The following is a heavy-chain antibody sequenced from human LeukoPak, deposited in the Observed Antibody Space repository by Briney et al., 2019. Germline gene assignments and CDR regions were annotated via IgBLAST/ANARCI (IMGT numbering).Heavy chain of an antibody. J-gene: IGHJ3*02. CDR2: ISGSGGST. Sequence: GGSLRLSCAASGFTFSSYAMSWVRQAPGKGLEWVSAISGSGGSTYYADSVKGRFTISRDNSKNTLYLQMNSLRAEDTAVYYCAKDLGAVAGPMNAFDIWGQGTMVTVSS. CDR3: AKDLGAVAGPMNAFDI. D-gene: IGHD6-19*01. CDR1: GFTFSSYA. V-gene: IGHV3-23*01.